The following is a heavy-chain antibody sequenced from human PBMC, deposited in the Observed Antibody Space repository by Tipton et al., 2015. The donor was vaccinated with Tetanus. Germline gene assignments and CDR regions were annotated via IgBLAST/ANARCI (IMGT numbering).Heavy chain of an antibody. D-gene: IGHD6-19*01. CDR3: ATHSSPPIAVAGDDAFDI. Sequence: LSLTCTVSGGSISSGGYYWSWIRQHPGQGLEWIVYIYYSGSTYYNPSLQSRVTISVDTSKNQFSLKLSSATAADTAVYYSATHSSPPIAVAGDDAFDIWGQGTMVTVSS. J-gene: IGHJ3*02. CDR2: IYYSGST. V-gene: IGHV4-31*03. CDR1: GGSISSGGYY.